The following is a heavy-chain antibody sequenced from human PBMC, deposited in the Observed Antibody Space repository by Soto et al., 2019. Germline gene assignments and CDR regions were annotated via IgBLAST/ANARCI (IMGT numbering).Heavy chain of an antibody. D-gene: IGHD6-6*01. CDR3: ARGGSSSDNGLDV. CDR1: GFTFSTYS. J-gene: IGHJ6*02. CDR2: ISSRSYTI. V-gene: IGHV3-48*02. Sequence: VQLVESGGGLVQPGGSLRLSCAASGFTFSTYSTNWVRQAPGQGLEWVSYISSRSYTIYYVDSVKGRFTISRDNAKNSLYLQMNSLRDEDTAVYYCARGGSSSDNGLDVWGQGTTVTVSS.